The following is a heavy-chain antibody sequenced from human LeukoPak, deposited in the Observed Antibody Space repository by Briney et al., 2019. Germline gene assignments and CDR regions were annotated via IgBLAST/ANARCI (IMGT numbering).Heavy chain of an antibody. CDR3: ARGQGYSSSWFNPFDY. CDR2: INPSGGST. V-gene: IGHV1-46*01. CDR1: GYTFTSYY. D-gene: IGHD6-13*01. J-gene: IGHJ4*02. Sequence: GASVKVSCKASGYTFTSYYMHWVRQAPGQGLEWMGVINPSGGSTSYAQKFQGRVTMTRDTSTSTVYMELSSLRSEDTAVYYCARGQGYSSSWFNPFDYWGQGTLVTVSS.